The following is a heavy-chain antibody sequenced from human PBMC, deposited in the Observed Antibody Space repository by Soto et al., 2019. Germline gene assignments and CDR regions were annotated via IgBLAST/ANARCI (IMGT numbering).Heavy chain of an antibody. CDR1: GFTFSRYS. CDR2: ISSSSSYI. J-gene: IGHJ6*02. D-gene: IGHD1-1*01. Sequence: GGSLRLSYAASGFTFSRYSMNWVRQAPGKGLERVSSISSSSSYIYYADSVKGRFTISRDNAKNSLYLQMNSLRAEDTAVYYCARDKPGYNYYYYGMHVWGQGTTVTVSS. CDR3: ARDKPGYNYYYYGMHV. V-gene: IGHV3-21*01.